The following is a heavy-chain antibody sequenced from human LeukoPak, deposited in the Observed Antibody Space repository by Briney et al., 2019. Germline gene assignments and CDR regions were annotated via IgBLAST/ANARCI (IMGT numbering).Heavy chain of an antibody. J-gene: IGHJ5*02. CDR3: ARQYSNNWYDDRGWFDP. Sequence: SETLSLTCTVSGGSISSYYWSWIRQPPGKGLEWIGYIYYSGSTSYNPSLKSRVTISVDTSKNQFSLKLSSVTAADTAVYYCARQYSNNWYDDRGWFDPWGQGTLVIVSS. CDR1: GGSISSYY. V-gene: IGHV4-59*08. D-gene: IGHD6-13*01. CDR2: IYYSGST.